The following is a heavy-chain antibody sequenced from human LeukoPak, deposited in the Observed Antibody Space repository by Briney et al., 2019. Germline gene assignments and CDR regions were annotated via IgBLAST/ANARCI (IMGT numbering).Heavy chain of an antibody. CDR2: IYSGDNT. Sequence: GGSLRLSCAASGFTVSSNYMSWVRQAPGKGLEWVSLIYSGDNTNYADSVKGRFTISRDNSKNTLYLQMNSLRAEDTALYYCATNCAGYFDYWGQGTLVTVSS. CDR1: GFTVSSNY. J-gene: IGHJ4*02. D-gene: IGHD6-13*01. CDR3: ATNCAGYFDY. V-gene: IGHV3-53*01.